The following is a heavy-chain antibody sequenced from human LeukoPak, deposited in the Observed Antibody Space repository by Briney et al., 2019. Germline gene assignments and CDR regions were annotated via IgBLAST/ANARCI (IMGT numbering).Heavy chain of an antibody. Sequence: ASVKVSCKASGYTFTSYYMHWVRQAPGQGLEWMGIINPSGGSTSYTQKFQGRDTMTRDTSTSTVYMELSSLRSEDTAMYYCAREGFPPKISDFWSGLGPYYYYGMDVWGQGTTVTVSS. CDR2: INPSGGST. CDR3: AREGFPPKISDFWSGLGPYYYYGMDV. D-gene: IGHD3-3*01. V-gene: IGHV1-46*01. J-gene: IGHJ6*02. CDR1: GYTFTSYY.